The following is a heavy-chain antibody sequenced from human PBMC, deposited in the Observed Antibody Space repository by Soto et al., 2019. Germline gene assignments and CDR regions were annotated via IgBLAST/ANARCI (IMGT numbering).Heavy chain of an antibody. Sequence: GLSCAASGFKFDDYTMHWVRQAPGKGLEWVSLINWDGGNRYYADSVKGRFTISRDNSKDSLYLQMNSLRTEDTALYYCVKGTWVVATADPFDSWARRSLVIVSS. CDR1: GFKFDDYT. CDR3: VKGTWVVATADPFDS. J-gene: IGHJ4*02. D-gene: IGHD2-15*01. V-gene: IGHV3-43*01. CDR2: INWDGGNR.